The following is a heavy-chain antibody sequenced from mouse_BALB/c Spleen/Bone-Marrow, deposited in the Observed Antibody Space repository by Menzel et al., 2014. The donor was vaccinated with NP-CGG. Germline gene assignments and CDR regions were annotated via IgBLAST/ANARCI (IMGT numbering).Heavy chain of an antibody. CDR2: ISSGSSTI. Sequence: VQLQQSGGGLVQPGGSRKLSCAASGFTFSSFGMHWVRQAPEKGLEWVAYISSGSSTIYYADTVKGRFTISRDNPKNTLFLQMTSLRSEDTAMYYCARGYDYGFAYWGQGTLVTVSA. J-gene: IGHJ3*01. V-gene: IGHV5-17*02. CDR3: ARGYDYGFAY. CDR1: GFTFSSFG. D-gene: IGHD2-4*01.